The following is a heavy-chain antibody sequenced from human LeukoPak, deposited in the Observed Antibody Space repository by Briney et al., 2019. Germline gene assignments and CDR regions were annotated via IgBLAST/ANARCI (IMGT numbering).Heavy chain of an antibody. CDR1: GGSFSGYY. V-gene: IGHV4-34*01. CDR3: ARDGNYGGNSGDY. J-gene: IGHJ4*02. Sequence: ASETLSLTCAVYGGSFSGYYWSRIRQPPGKGLEWIGEINHSGSTNYNPSLKSRVTISVDTSKNQFSLKLSSVTAADTAVYYCARDGNYGGNSGDYWGQGTLVTVSS. D-gene: IGHD4-23*01. CDR2: INHSGST.